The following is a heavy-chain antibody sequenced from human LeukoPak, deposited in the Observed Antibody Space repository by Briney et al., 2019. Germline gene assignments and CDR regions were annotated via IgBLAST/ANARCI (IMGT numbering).Heavy chain of an antibody. V-gene: IGHV1-18*01. CDR2: ISAYNGNT. J-gene: IGHJ3*02. CDR1: GYTFTSYG. D-gene: IGHD3-10*01. Sequence: ASVKVSCKASGYTFTSYGISWVRQAPGQGLEWMGWISAYNGNTNYAQKLQGRVTMTTDTSTSTAYMELRSLRSDDTAVYYCAKDYPYYYGSGSYPGDAFDIWGRGTMVTVSS. CDR3: AKDYPYYYGSGSYPGDAFDI.